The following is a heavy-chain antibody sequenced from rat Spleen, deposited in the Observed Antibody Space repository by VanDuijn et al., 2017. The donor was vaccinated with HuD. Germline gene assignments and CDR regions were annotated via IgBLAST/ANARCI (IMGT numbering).Heavy chain of an antibody. Sequence: EVQLVESGGGPVQPGRSLKLSCVASGFTFNKYWMTWIRQAPTKGLEWIASISYDGSSTYYRDSVKGRFTISRDNAKSTLYLQVNSLQSEDTTTYYCARAYYGYTFDYWGQGVMVPVSS. J-gene: IGHJ2*01. CDR3: ARAYYGYTFDY. CDR1: GFTFNKYW. D-gene: IGHD1-9*01. V-gene: IGHV5-31*01. CDR2: ISYDGSST.